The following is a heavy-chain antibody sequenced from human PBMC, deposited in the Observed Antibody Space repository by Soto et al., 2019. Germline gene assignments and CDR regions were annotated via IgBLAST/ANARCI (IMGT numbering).Heavy chain of an antibody. V-gene: IGHV3-23*01. D-gene: IGHD5-12*01. J-gene: IGHJ6*03. CDR1: GFTFSSYA. CDR2: ISGSGGST. CDR3: AKVNSGYEHYYYYYYMDV. Sequence: GVSLRLSCAASGFTFSSYAMSWVRQAPGKGLEWVSAISGSGGSTYYADSVKGRFTISRDNSKNTLYLQMNSLRAEDTAVYYCAKVNSGYEHYYYYYYMDVWGKGTTVTVSS.